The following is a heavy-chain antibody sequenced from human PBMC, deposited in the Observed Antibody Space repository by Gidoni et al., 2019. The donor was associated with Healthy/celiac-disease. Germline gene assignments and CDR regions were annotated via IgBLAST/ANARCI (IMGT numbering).Heavy chain of an antibody. CDR2: IKSKTDGGTT. Sequence: EVQLVESGGGLVKPGGSLRLSCAASGFTFSNAWLIWVRQAPGKGLEWVGRIKSKTDGGTTDYAAPVKGRFTISRDDSKNTLYLQMNSLKTEDTAVYYCTTGGCSGGSCWYYYYGMDVWGQGTTVTVSS. CDR3: TTGGCSGGSCWYYYYGMDV. V-gene: IGHV3-15*01. J-gene: IGHJ6*02. CDR1: GFTFSNAW. D-gene: IGHD2-15*01.